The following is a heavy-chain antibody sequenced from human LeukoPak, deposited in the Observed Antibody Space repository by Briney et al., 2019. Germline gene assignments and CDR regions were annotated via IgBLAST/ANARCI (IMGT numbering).Heavy chain of an antibody. D-gene: IGHD6-13*01. J-gene: IGHJ4*02. CDR2: IYSGGNT. Sequence: PGGPLRLSCAASGFTFSSYAMSWVRQAPGKGLEYVSVIYSGGNTYYAGSVKGRFTISRDNSKNTVYLQMNSLRAEDTAVYYCARLIAATGRLYFDYWGQGTLVTVSS. CDR1: GFTFSSYA. V-gene: IGHV3-53*01. CDR3: ARLIAATGRLYFDY.